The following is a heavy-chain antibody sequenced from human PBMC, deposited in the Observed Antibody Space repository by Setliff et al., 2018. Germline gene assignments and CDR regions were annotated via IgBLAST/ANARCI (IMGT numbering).Heavy chain of an antibody. J-gene: IGHJ4*02. CDR1: GYTFTSYG. Sequence: GASVKVSCKASGYTFTSYGFSWVRQAPGQGLEWMGWISVYNGKTKYAQKFQGRVTMTTDTSTRTAYMEVTSLRSDDTAVYYCATEKFPGDWGDYRGQGTLVTVSS. CDR2: ISVYNGKT. D-gene: IGHD2-21*01. CDR3: ATEKFPGDWGDY. V-gene: IGHV1-18*01.